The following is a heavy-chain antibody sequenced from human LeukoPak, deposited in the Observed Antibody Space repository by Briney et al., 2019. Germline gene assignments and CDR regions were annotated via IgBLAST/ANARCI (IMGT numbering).Heavy chain of an antibody. CDR3: AKGVRWFDP. CDR2: ISDQT. D-gene: IGHD3-10*01. Sequence: PGGSLRLSCEASGFSFSNYGMSWVRQAPGKWPEWDSVISDQTYYADSVRSRFTISRDDYKNPLFLQMNSLRIEDSAIYYCAKGVRWFDPWGQGTLVTVSS. J-gene: IGHJ5*02. CDR1: GFSFSNYG. V-gene: IGHV3-23*01.